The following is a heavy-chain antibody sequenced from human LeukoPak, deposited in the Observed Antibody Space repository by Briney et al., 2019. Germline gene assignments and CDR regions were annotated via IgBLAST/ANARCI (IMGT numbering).Heavy chain of an antibody. CDR2: IYYSGST. V-gene: IGHV4-39*01. Sequence: SETLSLTCTVSGGSISSSSYYWGWIRQPPGKGLEWIGSIYYSGSTYYNPSLKSRVTISVDTSKNQFSLKLSSVTAADTAVYYCARLQAVLRYFDWLFWFDPWGQGTLVTVSS. J-gene: IGHJ5*02. CDR1: GGSISSSSYY. D-gene: IGHD3-9*01. CDR3: ARLQAVLRYFDWLFWFDP.